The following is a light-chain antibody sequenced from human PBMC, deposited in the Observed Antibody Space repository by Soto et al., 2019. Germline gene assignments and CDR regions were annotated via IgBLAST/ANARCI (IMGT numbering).Light chain of an antibody. CDR1: QSVSNN. J-gene: IGKJ4*01. CDR2: GAS. CDR3: QQLNSYPLT. Sequence: EIVMTQSPATLSVSPGESATLSCRASQSVSNNLTWYQQKPGQPPRLLIYGASTRATGVPGRFSGSGSGTEFTLTISSLQSEDFATYYCQQLNSYPLTFGGGTKVEIK. V-gene: IGKV3-15*01.